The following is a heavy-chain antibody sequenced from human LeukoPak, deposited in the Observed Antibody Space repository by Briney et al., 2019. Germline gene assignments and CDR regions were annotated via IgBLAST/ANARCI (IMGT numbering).Heavy chain of an antibody. CDR1: GFTIGGFA. D-gene: IGHD3-22*01. J-gene: IGHJ4*02. Sequence: GSLRLSCAASGFTIGGFAMTWVRQAPGKGLEWVANIKRDGSEKYYVDSVKGRFTISRDNAKNSLYLQMNSLRAEDTAVYFCARIMIEVVPDYWGQGTLVTVSS. CDR3: ARIMIEVVPDY. CDR2: IKRDGSEK. V-gene: IGHV3-7*05.